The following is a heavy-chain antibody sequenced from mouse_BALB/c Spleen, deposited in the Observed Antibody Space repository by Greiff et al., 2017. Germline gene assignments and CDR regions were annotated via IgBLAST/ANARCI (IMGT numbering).Heavy chain of an antibody. D-gene: IGHD2-1*01. CDR1: GFTFSSYA. Sequence: DVQLVESGGGLVKPGGSLKLSCAASGFTFSSYAMSWVRQTPEKRLEWVASISSGGSTYYPDSVKGRFTISRDNARNILYLQMSSLRSEDTAMYYCARGEGNYEDYAMDYWGQGTSVTVSS. J-gene: IGHJ4*01. CDR3: ARGEGNYEDYAMDY. CDR2: ISSGGST. V-gene: IGHV5-6-5*01.